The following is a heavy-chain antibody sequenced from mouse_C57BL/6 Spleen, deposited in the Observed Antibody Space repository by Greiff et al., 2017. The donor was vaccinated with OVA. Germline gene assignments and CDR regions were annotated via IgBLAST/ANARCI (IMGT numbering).Heavy chain of an antibody. D-gene: IGHD2-12*01. J-gene: IGHJ4*01. V-gene: IGHV2-2*01. CDR1: GFSLTSYG. CDR2: IWRGGST. Sequence: VQLQQSGPGLVQPSQSLSITCTVSGFSLTSYGVHWVRQSPGKGLEWLGVIWRGGSTDYNAAFISRLSISKDNSKSQVFFKMNSLQADDTAIYYCARKYDGFYAMDYWGQGTSVTVSS. CDR3: ARKYDGFYAMDY.